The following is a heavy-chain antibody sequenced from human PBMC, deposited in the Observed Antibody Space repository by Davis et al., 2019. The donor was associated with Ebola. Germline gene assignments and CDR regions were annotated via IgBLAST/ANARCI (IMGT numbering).Heavy chain of an antibody. CDR2: IKEDGSEK. V-gene: IGHV3-7*01. D-gene: IGHD6-13*01. J-gene: IGHJ4*02. CDR1: GFTFRTYW. CDR3: AREPTAAGLDY. Sequence: PGGSLRLSCAASGFTFRTYWMSWVRQAPGKGLEWVANIKEDGSEKFYVDSLKGRFTISRDNAENSLYLQMNNLRVEDTAIYYCAREPTAAGLDYWGPGILVTVAS.